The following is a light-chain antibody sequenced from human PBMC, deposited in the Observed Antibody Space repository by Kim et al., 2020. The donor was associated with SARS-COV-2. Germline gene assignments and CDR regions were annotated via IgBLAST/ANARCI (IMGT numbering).Light chain of an antibody. V-gene: IGLV1-40*01. CDR1: SSNIGADYD. Sequence: VTLSCTGSSSNIGADYDVHWYQHLPGTAPKLLIYGNSNRPSGVPDRFSGSKSGTSASLAITGLQAEDEADYYCQSYDNSLSGSGVFGTGTKVTVL. CDR3: QSYDNSLSGSGV. CDR2: GNS. J-gene: IGLJ1*01.